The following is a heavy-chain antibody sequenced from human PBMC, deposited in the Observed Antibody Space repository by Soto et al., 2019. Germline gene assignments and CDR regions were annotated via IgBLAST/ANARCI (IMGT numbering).Heavy chain of an antibody. CDR2: INPNSGGT. Sequence: ASVKVSCKASGYTSTGYYMHWVRQAPGQGLEWMGWINPNSGGTNYAQKFQGWVTMTRDTSISTAYMELSRLRSDDTAVYYCARDRSYQLLYTPYYYYYYGMDVWGQGTTVTVSS. V-gene: IGHV1-2*04. CDR1: GYTSTGYY. D-gene: IGHD2-2*02. J-gene: IGHJ6*02. CDR3: ARDRSYQLLYTPYYYYYYGMDV.